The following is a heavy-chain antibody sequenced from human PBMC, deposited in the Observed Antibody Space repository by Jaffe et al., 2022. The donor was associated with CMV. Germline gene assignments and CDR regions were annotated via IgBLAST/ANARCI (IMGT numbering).Heavy chain of an antibody. V-gene: IGHV3-33*01. Sequence: QVQLVESGGGVVQPGRSLRLSCAASGFTFSSYGMHWVRQAPGKGLEWVAVIWYDGSNKYYADSVKGRFTISRDNSKNTLYLQMNSLRAEDTAVYYCARDSLTPGLDYWGQGTLVTVSS. CDR2: IWYDGSNK. J-gene: IGHJ4*02. CDR3: ARDSLTPGLDY. CDR1: GFTFSSYG.